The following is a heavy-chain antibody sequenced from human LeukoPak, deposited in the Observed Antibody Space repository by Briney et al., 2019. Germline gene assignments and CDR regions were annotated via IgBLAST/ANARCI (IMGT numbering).Heavy chain of an antibody. CDR1: GFMFDDYG. CDR3: ARENVHDHTDFDY. Sequence: GGSLRLSCAASGFMFDDYGMSWVRQAPGKGLEWVSVIYSGGRTYYADSVRGRFTISRDNSKNTMYLQMDSLRAEDTAVYYCARENVHDHTDFDYWGQGTLVTVSS. D-gene: IGHD5/OR15-5a*01. V-gene: IGHV3-66*01. CDR2: IYSGGRT. J-gene: IGHJ4*02.